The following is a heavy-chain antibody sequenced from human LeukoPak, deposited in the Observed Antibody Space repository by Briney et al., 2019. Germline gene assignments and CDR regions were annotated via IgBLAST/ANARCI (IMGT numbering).Heavy chain of an antibody. J-gene: IGHJ2*01. V-gene: IGHV4-31*03. Sequence: SETLSLTCTVSGGSISSGGYYWSWIRQHPGKGLEWIGYIYYSGSTYYNPHLKSRVTISVDTSKNQFSLKLSSVAAADTAVYYCARSPRYYDSSGYHPYWYFDLWGRGTLVTVSS. CDR2: IYYSGST. D-gene: IGHD3-22*01. CDR1: GGSISSGGYY. CDR3: ARSPRYYDSSGYHPYWYFDL.